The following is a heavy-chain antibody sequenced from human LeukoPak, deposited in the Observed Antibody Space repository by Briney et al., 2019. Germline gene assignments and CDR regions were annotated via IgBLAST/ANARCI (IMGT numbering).Heavy chain of an antibody. Sequence: PGRSLRLSCAASGFTLSSYAMSWVRQAPGKRLKAVPAISGSGGSTYYADSVKGRVTISREHSKNTLYLQMNSLRAEHTAVYYCAKGMIIAAAGTGFDYWGQGTLVTVSS. CDR1: GFTLSSYA. J-gene: IGHJ4*02. D-gene: IGHD6-13*01. CDR2: ISGSGGST. CDR3: AKGMIIAAAGTGFDY. V-gene: IGHV3-23*01.